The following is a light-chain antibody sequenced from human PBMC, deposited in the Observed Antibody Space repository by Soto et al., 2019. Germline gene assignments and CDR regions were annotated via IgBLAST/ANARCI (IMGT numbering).Light chain of an antibody. Sequence: QSVLTQPASVSGSPGQSITISCTGTSSDVGGYNYVSWYQHHPGKAPKLMIYEVTNRPSGVSNRFSGSKSGNTASLTISGLQAEDEADYYCSSYTRSNTLVFGTGTKVTAL. CDR2: EVT. CDR3: SSYTRSNTLV. V-gene: IGLV2-14*01. J-gene: IGLJ1*01. CDR1: SSDVGGYNY.